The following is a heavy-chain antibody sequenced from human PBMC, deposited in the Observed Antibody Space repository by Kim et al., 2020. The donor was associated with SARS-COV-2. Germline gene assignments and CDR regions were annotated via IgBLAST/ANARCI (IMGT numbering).Heavy chain of an antibody. Sequence: GGSLRLSCAASRFTFSYYWMSWVRQAPGKGLEWVANIKHDGREKYYLDSVKGRFTISRDNAKNSLYLQMNSLRAEDTAVYYCARVGSRAWYFDYWGQGTLLTVSS. CDR2: IKHDGREK. CDR3: ARVGSRAWYFDY. CDR1: RFTFSYYW. J-gene: IGHJ4*02. D-gene: IGHD6-19*01. V-gene: IGHV3-7*03.